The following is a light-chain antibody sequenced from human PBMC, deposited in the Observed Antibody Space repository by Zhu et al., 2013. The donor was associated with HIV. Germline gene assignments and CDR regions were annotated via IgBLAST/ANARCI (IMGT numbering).Light chain of an antibody. J-gene: IGLJ2*01. CDR1: SSDVGGYNY. CDR2: EVS. V-gene: IGLV2-14*01. Sequence: QSALTQPASVSGSPGQSITISCTGTSSDVGGYNYASWYQQHPGKAPKLMIYEVSNRPSGVSNRFSGSKSGNTASLTISGLQAEDEADYYCNSYTSSATVIFGGGTKVTVL. CDR3: NSYTSSATVI.